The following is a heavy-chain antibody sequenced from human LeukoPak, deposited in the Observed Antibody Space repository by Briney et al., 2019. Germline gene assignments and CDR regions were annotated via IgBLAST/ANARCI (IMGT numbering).Heavy chain of an antibody. CDR1: GGSISSYY. CDR2: IFNSGRT. Sequence: PSETLSLTCTVSGGSISSYYWSWIRQPPGKGLEWIGYIFNSGRTNYNPSLKSRVTISVDTSKNQFSLKLSSVTAADTAVYYCARDKGTTDLLDAWGKGTTATVSS. J-gene: IGHJ6*04. D-gene: IGHD1-1*01. CDR3: ARDKGTTDLLDA. V-gene: IGHV4-59*12.